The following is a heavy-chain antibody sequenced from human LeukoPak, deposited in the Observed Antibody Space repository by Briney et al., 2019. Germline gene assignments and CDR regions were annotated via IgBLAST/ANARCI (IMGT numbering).Heavy chain of an antibody. CDR3: ARETLRAYSGYDYENWFDP. D-gene: IGHD5-12*01. Sequence: SETLSLTCAVYGGSFSGYYWSWIRQPPGKGLEWIGEINHSGSTNYNPSLKSRVTISVDTSKNQFSLKLSSVTAADTAVYYCARETLRAYSGYDYENWFDPWGQGTLVTVSS. CDR2: INHSGST. CDR1: GGSFSGYY. V-gene: IGHV4-34*01. J-gene: IGHJ5*02.